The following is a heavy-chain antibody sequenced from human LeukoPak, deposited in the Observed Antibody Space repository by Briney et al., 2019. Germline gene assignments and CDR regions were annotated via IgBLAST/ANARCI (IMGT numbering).Heavy chain of an antibody. CDR1: GFSFNTYS. D-gene: IGHD3-10*01. CDR2: ISSTSGYI. CDR3: ARSVYDYFGSGSYGDY. J-gene: IGHJ4*02. Sequence: GGSLRLSCAASGFSFNTYSMDWVRQAPGKGLEWVSSISSTSGYIYYADSVKGRFTISRDNAKNSLFLQMNSLRAEDTAVYYCARSVYDYFGSGSYGDYWGQGTLVTVSS. V-gene: IGHV3-21*01.